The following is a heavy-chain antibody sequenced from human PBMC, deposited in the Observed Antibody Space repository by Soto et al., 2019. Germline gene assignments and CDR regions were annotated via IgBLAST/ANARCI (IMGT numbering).Heavy chain of an antibody. J-gene: IGHJ4*02. CDR3: ARSGCDSIFGALDY. V-gene: IGHV4-4*02. CDR1: GGSISSGDW. Sequence: QVQLQESGPGLVKPSGTLSLTCAVSGGSISSGDWCWSWVRQSPGKGLEWIGEIYYSGSTTYNPSLKSRVTISADNSENQFSLRLSSVTAADTAVYYCARSGCDSIFGALDYWGQGTLVTVSS. CDR2: IYYSGST. D-gene: IGHD2-21*02.